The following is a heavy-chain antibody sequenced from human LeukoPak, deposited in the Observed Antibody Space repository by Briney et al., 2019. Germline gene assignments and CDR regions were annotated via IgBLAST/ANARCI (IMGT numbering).Heavy chain of an antibody. D-gene: IGHD4-17*01. V-gene: IGHV1-18*01. Sequence: GASVKVSCKASGYTFTSYGISWVRQAPGQGLEWMGWISAYNGNTNYAQKLQGRVTMTTDTSTSTAYMELRSLRSDDTAVYYCARDPTLDYGDYVSSWFDPWGQGTLVTVSS. CDR1: GYTFTSYG. CDR2: ISAYNGNT. CDR3: ARDPTLDYGDYVSSWFDP. J-gene: IGHJ5*02.